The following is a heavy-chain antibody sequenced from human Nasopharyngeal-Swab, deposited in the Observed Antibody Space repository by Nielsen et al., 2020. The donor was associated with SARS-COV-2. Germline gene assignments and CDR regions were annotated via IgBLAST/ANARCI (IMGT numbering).Heavy chain of an antibody. Sequence: GESLKISCAASGFTFSSYWMHWVRQAPGKGLEWVSTVSGSGKITYYADSVKGRFTISRDNSKNTLFLQMSSLRDEDTAVYYCAKGGSLSGSWDWGQGTLVTVSS. V-gene: IGHV3-23*01. CDR1: GFTFSSYW. D-gene: IGHD1-26*01. CDR3: AKGGSLSGSWD. J-gene: IGHJ4*02. CDR2: VSGSGKIT.